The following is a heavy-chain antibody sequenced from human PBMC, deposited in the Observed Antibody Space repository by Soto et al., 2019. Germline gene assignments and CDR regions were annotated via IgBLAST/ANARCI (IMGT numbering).Heavy chain of an antibody. Sequence: ASVKVSCKASGYTFTSYGISWVLQAPGQGRDWMGWISAYNGNTNYAQKLQGRVTMTTDTSTSTAYMELRSLRSDDTAVYYCARDRTYYYDSSGYPVRYNWFDPWGQGTLVTVSS. D-gene: IGHD3-22*01. CDR3: ARDRTYYYDSSGYPVRYNWFDP. CDR1: GYTFTSYG. CDR2: ISAYNGNT. J-gene: IGHJ5*02. V-gene: IGHV1-18*04.